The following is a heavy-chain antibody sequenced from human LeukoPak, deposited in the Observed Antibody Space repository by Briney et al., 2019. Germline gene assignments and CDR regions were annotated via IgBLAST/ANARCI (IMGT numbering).Heavy chain of an antibody. J-gene: IGHJ5*02. CDR1: GGSFGGYY. CDR2: INHSGST. D-gene: IGHD2-15*01. V-gene: IGHV4-34*01. Sequence: SETLSLTCAVYGGSFGGYYWSWIRQPPGKGLEWIGEINHSGSTNYNPSLESRVTISVDTSKDQFSLKLSSVTAADTAVYYCARRDCSGGSCYVNWFDPWGQGTLVTVSS. CDR3: ARRDCSGGSCYVNWFDP.